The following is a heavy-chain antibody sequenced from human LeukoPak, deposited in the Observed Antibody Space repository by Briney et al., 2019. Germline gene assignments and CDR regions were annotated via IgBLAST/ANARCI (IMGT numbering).Heavy chain of an antibody. V-gene: IGHV5-51*01. CDR2: IYPGDSDT. Sequence: GESLKISCKGSGYSFTSYWTGWVRQMPGKGLEWMGIIYPGDSDTRYSPSFQGQVTISADKSISTAYLQWSSLKASDTAMYYCARQGILTGYQFDYWGQGTLVTVSS. CDR3: ARQGILTGYQFDY. D-gene: IGHD3-9*01. CDR1: GYSFTSYW. J-gene: IGHJ4*02.